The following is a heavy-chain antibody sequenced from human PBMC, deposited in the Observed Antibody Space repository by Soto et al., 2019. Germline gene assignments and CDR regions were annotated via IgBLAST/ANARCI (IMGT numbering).Heavy chain of an antibody. CDR3: ARELSPPPGSSGWDY. D-gene: IGHD6-19*01. J-gene: IGHJ4*02. Sequence: QVQLVESGGGVVQPGRSLRLSCAASGFTFSSYGMHWVRQAPGKGLEWVAVIWYDGSNKYYADSVKGRFTISRDNSKNTLHLQMNSLRAEDTAVYYCARELSPPPGSSGWDYWGQGTLVTVSS. V-gene: IGHV3-33*01. CDR1: GFTFSSYG. CDR2: IWYDGSNK.